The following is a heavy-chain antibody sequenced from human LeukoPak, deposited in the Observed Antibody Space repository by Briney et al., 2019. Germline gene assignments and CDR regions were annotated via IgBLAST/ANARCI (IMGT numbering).Heavy chain of an antibody. CDR3: TRVAIAIIGTDPVDY. CDR1: GFTFADYA. V-gene: IGHV3-49*04. D-gene: IGHD2-21*01. CDR2: IRSRTYGGAA. J-gene: IGHJ4*02. Sequence: GRSLRLSCAASGFTFADYAMNWVRQAPGKGLERVGFIRSRTYGGAADYAPSVQGRFTISRDDSKSIAYLQMNSLEIEDTAVYYCTRVAIAIIGTDPVDYWGQGTLVTVSS.